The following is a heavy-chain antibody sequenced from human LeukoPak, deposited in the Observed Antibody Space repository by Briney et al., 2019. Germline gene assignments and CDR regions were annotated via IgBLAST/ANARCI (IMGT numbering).Heavy chain of an antibody. CDR3: ASAIAAAGTWFDY. V-gene: IGHV4-4*02. CDR2: IYHSGST. CDR1: GGSISSSNW. Sequence: ASETLSLTCAVSGGSISSSNWWSWVRQPPGKGLEWIGEIYHSGSTNYNPSLKSRVTISVDKSKNQFSQKLSSVTAADTAVYYCASAIAAAGTWFDYWGQETLVTVSS. J-gene: IGHJ4*02. D-gene: IGHD6-13*01.